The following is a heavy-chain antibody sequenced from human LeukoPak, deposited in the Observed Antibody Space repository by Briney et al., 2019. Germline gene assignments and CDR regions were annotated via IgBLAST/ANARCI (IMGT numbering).Heavy chain of an antibody. CDR3: ARTKGRYFDWLLSGGNWFDP. V-gene: IGHV4-39*07. Sequence: PSETLSLTCTVSGVSISSSNSYWGWIRQPPGKGLEWIGEINHSGSTNYNPSLKSRVTISVDTSKNQFSLKLSSVTAADTAVYYCARTKGRYFDWLLSGGNWFDPWGQGTLVTVSS. J-gene: IGHJ5*02. CDR1: GVSISSSNSY. CDR2: INHSGST. D-gene: IGHD3-9*01.